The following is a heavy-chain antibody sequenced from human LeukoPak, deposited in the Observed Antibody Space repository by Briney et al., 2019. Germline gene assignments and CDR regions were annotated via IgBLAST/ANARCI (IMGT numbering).Heavy chain of an antibody. CDR2: IYNSGST. Sequence: SQTLSLTRTVSCDSISSGSYYGGWIRQPAGKGLEWIGRIYNSGSTNYNPPLKSRVTISVDTSKNQFSLKLSSVTAADTAVYYCARFYDYWGQGTLVTVSS. V-gene: IGHV4-61*02. CDR3: ARFYDY. CDR1: CDSISSGSYY. J-gene: IGHJ4*02.